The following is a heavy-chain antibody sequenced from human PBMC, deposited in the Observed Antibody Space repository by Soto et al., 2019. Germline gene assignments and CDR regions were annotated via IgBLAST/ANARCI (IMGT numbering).Heavy chain of an antibody. V-gene: IGHV1-69*01. J-gene: IGHJ4*02. Sequence: QVQLVQSGAEVKKPGSSVKVSCKASGGTFSSYAISWVRQAPGQGLEWMGGIIPIFGTANYAQKFQGRVTITADESTSTAYMELSSLRSEDTAVYYCASQGVGVVVDTGIFDYWGQGTLVTVSS. D-gene: IGHD3-22*01. CDR1: GGTFSSYA. CDR3: ASQGVGVVVDTGIFDY. CDR2: IIPIFGTA.